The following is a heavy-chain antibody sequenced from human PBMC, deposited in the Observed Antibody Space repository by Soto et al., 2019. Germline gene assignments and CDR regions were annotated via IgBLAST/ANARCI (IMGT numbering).Heavy chain of an antibody. V-gene: IGHV4-34*01. Sequence: SETLSLTCAVYGGSFSGYYWSWIRQPPGKGLEWIGEINHSGSTNYNPSLKSRVTISVDTSKNQFSLKLSSVTAADTAVYYCARAGIAAAGVWFDYWGQGTLVTVS. CDR3: ARAGIAAAGVWFDY. CDR1: GGSFSGYY. CDR2: INHSGST. D-gene: IGHD6-13*01. J-gene: IGHJ4*02.